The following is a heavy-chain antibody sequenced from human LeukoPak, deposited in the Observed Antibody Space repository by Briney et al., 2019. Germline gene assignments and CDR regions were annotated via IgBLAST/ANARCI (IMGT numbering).Heavy chain of an antibody. V-gene: IGHV3-64D*06. J-gene: IGHJ4*02. Sequence: GGSLRLSCSASGFTFSRYAMHWVRQAPGKGLEYVSAISSNGGSTYYADSVHGRCTISRDNSRNTLHLQMSSLGVEDTSLYYCVKDSSSGSYFDYWGQGTLVTVSS. D-gene: IGHD3-10*01. CDR2: ISSNGGST. CDR3: VKDSSSGSYFDY. CDR1: GFTFSRYA.